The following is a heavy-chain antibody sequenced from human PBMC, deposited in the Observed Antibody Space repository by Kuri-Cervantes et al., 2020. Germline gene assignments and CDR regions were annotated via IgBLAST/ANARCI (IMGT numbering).Heavy chain of an antibody. V-gene: IGHV3-7*01. J-gene: IGHJ4*02. Sequence: GGSLRLSCAASGFTFSSYSMNWVRQAPGKGLEWVANIKQDGSEKYYVDSVKGRFTISRDNAKNSVHLQMNSLRGEDTAVYYCTTFEKWGQGTLVTVSS. CDR3: TTFEK. CDR2: IKQDGSEK. D-gene: IGHD1-14*01. CDR1: GFTFSSYS.